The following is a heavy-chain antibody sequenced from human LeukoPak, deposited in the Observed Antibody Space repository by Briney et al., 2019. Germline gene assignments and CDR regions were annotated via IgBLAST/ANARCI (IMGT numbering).Heavy chain of an antibody. CDR3: ARSPDSSSWYPYLDAFDI. CDR2: IIPIFGTA. D-gene: IGHD6-13*01. V-gene: IGHV1-69*05. Sequence: APVKVSCKASGGTFSSYAISWVRQAPGQGLEWMGGIIPIFGTANYAQKFQGRVTITTDESTSTAYMELSSLRSEDTAVYYCARSPDSSSWYPYLDAFDIWGQGTMVTVSS. J-gene: IGHJ3*02. CDR1: GGTFSSYA.